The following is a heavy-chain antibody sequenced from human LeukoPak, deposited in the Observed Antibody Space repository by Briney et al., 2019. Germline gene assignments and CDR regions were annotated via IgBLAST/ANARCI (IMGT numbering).Heavy chain of an antibody. Sequence: SETLSLTCTVSGGSISSYYWSWIRQPPGKGLEWIGYIYYSGSTNYNPSLKSRVTISVDTSKNQFSLKPSSVTAADTAVYYCARFIRPGYCSSTSCSPGYYMDAWGRGTTVTVSS. CDR2: IYYSGST. D-gene: IGHD2-2*01. V-gene: IGHV4-59*08. CDR3: ARFIRPGYCSSTSCSPGYYMDA. J-gene: IGHJ6*03. CDR1: GGSISSYY.